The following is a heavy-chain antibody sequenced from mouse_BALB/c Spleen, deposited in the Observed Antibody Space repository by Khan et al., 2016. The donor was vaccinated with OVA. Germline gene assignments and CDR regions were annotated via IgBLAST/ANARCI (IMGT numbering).Heavy chain of an antibody. V-gene: IGHV1S81*02. CDR1: GYTFTSYY. J-gene: IGHJ3*01. CDR3: TRSGYCSFAY. Sequence: QVQLQQSGAELVKPGASVRLSCKASGYTFTSYYLHWVKQRPGQGLEWIGDINPSSGGTNFNEKFKSKATLTVDKSSSTSYIQLNRLTSEDSAVYYCTRSGYCSFAYWGQGTLVTVSA. CDR2: INPSSGGT. D-gene: IGHD3-2*02.